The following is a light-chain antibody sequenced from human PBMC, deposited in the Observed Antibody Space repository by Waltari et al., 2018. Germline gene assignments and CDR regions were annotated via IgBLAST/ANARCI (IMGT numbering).Light chain of an antibody. CDR2: ESP. Sequence: QSALTQPASVSGSPGQSITISCTGSSTDLGSSTLVSWYQHPPDKAPKLIIYESPQRPSGSSHRFVGSKSGNTASLTISTLQAEDEADYYCFSYADGRSLVFGGGTKLTVL. J-gene: IGLJ2*01. V-gene: IGLV2-23*01. CDR3: FSYADGRSLV. CDR1: STDLGSSTL.